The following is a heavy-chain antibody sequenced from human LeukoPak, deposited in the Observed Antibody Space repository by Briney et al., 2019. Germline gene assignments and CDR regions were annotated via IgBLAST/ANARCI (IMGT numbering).Heavy chain of an antibody. CDR1: GFTFSSYA. J-gene: IGHJ4*02. CDR3: AKGTYDSTPFDY. D-gene: IGHD3-16*01. CDR2: INDSNDNT. V-gene: IGHV3-23*01. Sequence: GGSLRLSCAASGFTFSSYAMTWVRQAPGKGLEWVSTINDSNDNTYSADSVKGRFTISRDNSKNTLYLQMKNLRAEDTAVYYCAKGTYDSTPFDYWGQGTLVTVSS.